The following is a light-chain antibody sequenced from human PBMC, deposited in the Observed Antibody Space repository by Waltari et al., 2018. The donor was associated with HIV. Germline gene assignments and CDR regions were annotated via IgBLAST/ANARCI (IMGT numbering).Light chain of an antibody. CDR2: AAS. V-gene: IGKV1-6*02. Sequence: AFHMTQSPSSLSASVGDRVPITCRASQVIGNDLGWYQQKPGQAPKALIYAASSLQTGIPSRFSGSRSGTDFTLTISSLQTEDSATYYCLQDGSFPWTFGPGTKVDV. J-gene: IGKJ3*01. CDR3: LQDGSFPWT. CDR1: QVIGND.